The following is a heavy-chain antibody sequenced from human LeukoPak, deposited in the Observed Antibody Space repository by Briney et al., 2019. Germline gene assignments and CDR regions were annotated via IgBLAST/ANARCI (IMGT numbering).Heavy chain of an antibody. CDR3: AKGARSTVASAGDY. Sequence: GGSLRLSCAASGFTFSSYAMTWVRQAPGKGLEWVSAISGSGGSTYYADSVTGRFSISRDNSKNTVYLQMNSLGVEDTAVYYCAKGARSTVASAGDYWGQGTLVSVST. V-gene: IGHV3-23*01. J-gene: IGHJ4*02. CDR1: GFTFSSYA. D-gene: IGHD1-1*01. CDR2: ISGSGGST.